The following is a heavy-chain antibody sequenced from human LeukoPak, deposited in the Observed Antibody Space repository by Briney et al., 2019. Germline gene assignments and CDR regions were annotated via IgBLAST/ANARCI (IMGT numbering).Heavy chain of an antibody. J-gene: IGHJ4*02. CDR3: ATGTGLFDY. CDR2: IIPILGIA. D-gene: IGHD1-14*01. Sequence: GASVKVSCKASGGTFSSYAISWVRQAPGQGLEWVGRIIPILGIANYAQKFQGRVTITADKSTSTAYMELSSLRSEDTAVYYCATGTGLFDYWGQGTLVTVSS. V-gene: IGHV1-69*04. CDR1: GGTFSSYA.